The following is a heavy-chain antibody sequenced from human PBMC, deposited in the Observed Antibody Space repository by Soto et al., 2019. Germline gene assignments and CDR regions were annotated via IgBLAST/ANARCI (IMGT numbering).Heavy chain of an antibody. J-gene: IGHJ6*02. CDR1: GFTFSSYG. D-gene: IGHD2-15*01. CDR2: ISYDGSNK. CDR3: AKDLYGGKSYYYYYGMDV. V-gene: IGHV3-30*18. Sequence: GRSLRLSCAASGFTFSSYGMHWVRQAPGKGLEWVAVISYDGSNKYYADSVKGRFTISRDNSKNTLYLQMNSLRAEDTAVYYCAKDLYGGKSYYYYYGMDVWGQGTTVTVSS.